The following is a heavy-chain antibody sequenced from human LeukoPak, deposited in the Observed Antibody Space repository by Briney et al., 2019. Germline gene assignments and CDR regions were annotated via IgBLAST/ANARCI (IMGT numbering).Heavy chain of an antibody. J-gene: IGHJ4*02. CDR2: IYFVDSDT. D-gene: IGHD6-19*01. CDR3: ARQKGGWSWDY. V-gene: IGHV5-51*01. CDR1: GYSFTSYW. Sequence: GESLKISCKGSGYSFTSYWSGWVRQMPGKGLGWMGFIYFVDSDTRYSPSFQAQVTISADRSIRTSYLPWSSLKASDPAMIQRARQKGGWSWDYWGQGTLVTVSS.